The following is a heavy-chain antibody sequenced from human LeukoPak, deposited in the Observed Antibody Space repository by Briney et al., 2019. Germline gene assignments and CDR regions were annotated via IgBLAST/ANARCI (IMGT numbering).Heavy chain of an antibody. Sequence: GGSLRLSCAASGFTFSSYWMSWVRQAPGKGLEWVANIKQDGSEKYYVDSVKGRFTISRDNAKKSVNLQMNSLRAEGTAVYYCGRDVYGGNDYWGQGTLVTVSS. CDR1: GFTFSSYW. V-gene: IGHV3-7*03. D-gene: IGHD4-23*01. CDR2: IKQDGSEK. J-gene: IGHJ4*02. CDR3: GRDVYGGNDY.